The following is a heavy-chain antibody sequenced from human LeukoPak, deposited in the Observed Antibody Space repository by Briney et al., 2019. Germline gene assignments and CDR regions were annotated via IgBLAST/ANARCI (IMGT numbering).Heavy chain of an antibody. V-gene: IGHV3-23*01. CDR1: GFTFKNYA. CDR3: AKGTIVVVPAAQDFDY. CDR2: ISGDAVTS. J-gene: IGHJ4*02. D-gene: IGHD2-2*01. Sequence: GGSLRLSCAASGFTFKNYAMNWVRQSPGQGLEWVSTISGDAVTSWYADSVKGRFTISRDNSKNTLYLQMNSLRAEDTAVYYCAKGTIVVVPAAQDFDYWGQGTLVTVSS.